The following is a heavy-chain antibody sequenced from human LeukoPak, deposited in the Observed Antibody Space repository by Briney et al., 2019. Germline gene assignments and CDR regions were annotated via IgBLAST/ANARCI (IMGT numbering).Heavy chain of an antibody. CDR1: GGSISSGGYY. D-gene: IGHD6-6*01. CDR3: AREYSSSSSYFDY. Sequence: SETLSLTCTVSGGSISSGGYYWNWIRQHPGKGLEWIGYIYYSGSTYYNPSLKSRVTISVDTCKNQFSLKLSSVTAADTAVYYCAREYSSSSSYFDYWGQGTLVTVSS. V-gene: IGHV4-31*03. CDR2: IYYSGST. J-gene: IGHJ4*02.